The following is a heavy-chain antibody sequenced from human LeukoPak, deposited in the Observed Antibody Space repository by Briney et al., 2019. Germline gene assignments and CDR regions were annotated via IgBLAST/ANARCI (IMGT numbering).Heavy chain of an antibody. D-gene: IGHD3-10*01. CDR3: ARRLGYYYGSTTNWFDP. Sequence: GESLKISCKGSGYSFTSYWIGWVRQMPGKGLEWMGIIYPGDSDTRYSPSFQGQVTISADKSISTAYLQWSSLKASDTAMYYCARRLGYYYGSTTNWFDPWGQGTLVTVSS. CDR1: GYSFTSYW. CDR2: IYPGDSDT. J-gene: IGHJ5*02. V-gene: IGHV5-51*01.